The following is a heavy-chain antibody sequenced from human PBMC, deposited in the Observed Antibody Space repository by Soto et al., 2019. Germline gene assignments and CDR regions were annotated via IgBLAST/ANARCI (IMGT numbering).Heavy chain of an antibody. D-gene: IGHD5-12*01. V-gene: IGHV2-5*02. CDR2: IYWDDDK. CDR3: AHNFRRGYSGYDSGGFDY. CDR1: GFSLSTSGVG. J-gene: IGHJ4*02. Sequence: ESGPTLVNPTQTLTLTCTFSGFSLSTSGVGVGWIRQPPRKALEWLALIYWDDDKRYSPSLKSRLTITKDTSKNQVVLTMTNMDPVDTATYYCAHNFRRGYSGYDSGGFDYWGQGTLVTVSS.